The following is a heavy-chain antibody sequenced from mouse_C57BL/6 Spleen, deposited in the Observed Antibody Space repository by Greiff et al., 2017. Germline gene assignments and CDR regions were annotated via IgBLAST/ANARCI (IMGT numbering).Heavy chain of an antibody. D-gene: IGHD1-1*01. Sequence: QVQLQQPGAELVMPGASVKLSCKASGYTFTSYWMHWVKQRPGQGLEWIGEIDPSDSYTNYNQKFKGKSTLTVDKSSSTAYMQLSSLTSEDSAVYYCARFYGSRYYFDYWGQGTTLTVS. CDR1: GYTFTSYW. J-gene: IGHJ2*01. CDR2: IDPSDSYT. V-gene: IGHV1-69*01. CDR3: ARFYGSRYYFDY.